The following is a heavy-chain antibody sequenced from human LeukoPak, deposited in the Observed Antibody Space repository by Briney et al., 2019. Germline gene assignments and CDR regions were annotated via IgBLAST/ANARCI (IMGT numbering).Heavy chain of an antibody. V-gene: IGHV3-30*03. CDR2: ISYDGSNK. CDR3: ARLQSISGSYYVVLGAFDI. Sequence: GGSLRLSCAASGFTFSSYGMHWVRQAPGKGLEWVAVISYDGSNKYYADSVKGRFTISRDNSKNTLYLQMNSLRAEDTAVYYCARLQSISGSYYVVLGAFDIWGQGTMVTVSS. J-gene: IGHJ3*02. CDR1: GFTFSSYG. D-gene: IGHD1-26*01.